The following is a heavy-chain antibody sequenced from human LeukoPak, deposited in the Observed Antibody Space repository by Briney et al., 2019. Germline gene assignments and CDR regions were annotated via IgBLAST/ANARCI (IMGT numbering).Heavy chain of an antibody. Sequence: SETLSLTCTVSGASISSSNYYWGWIRQPPGKGLEWIASIYYSGSTSYNPSLKSRVTISVDTSKNQFSLKVSSVTAADTAVYYCARPHMGGSDLTDFDCGGQGPLVTVSS. D-gene: IGHD1-26*01. J-gene: IGHJ4*02. CDR3: ARPHMGGSDLTDFDC. CDR2: IYYSGST. CDR1: GASISSSNYY. V-gene: IGHV4-39*01.